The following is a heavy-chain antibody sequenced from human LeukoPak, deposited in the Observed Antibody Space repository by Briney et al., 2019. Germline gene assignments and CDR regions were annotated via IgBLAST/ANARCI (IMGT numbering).Heavy chain of an antibody. D-gene: IGHD3-16*02. CDR1: GYTFTGYH. V-gene: IGHV1-2*06. Sequence: GASVKVSCKASGYTFTGYHMHWVRQAPGQGLEWMGRINPNSGGTNYAQKFQGRVTMTRDTSISTAYMELSRLRSDDTAVYYCARVIDDYVWGSYRPTPIYYFDYWGQGTLVTVSS. J-gene: IGHJ4*02. CDR2: INPNSGGT. CDR3: ARVIDDYVWGSYRPTPIYYFDY.